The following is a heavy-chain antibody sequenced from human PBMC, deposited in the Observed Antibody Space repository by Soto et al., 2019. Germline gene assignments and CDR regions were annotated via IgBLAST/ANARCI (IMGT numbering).Heavy chain of an antibody. Sequence: GGSLRLSCAASGFTFSSYGMHWVRQAPGKGLEWVAVISYDGSNKYYADSVKGRFTISRDNSKNTLYLQMNSLRAEDTAVYYCAKGVAVAGTPRPFDYWGQGTLVTVSS. D-gene: IGHD6-19*01. CDR3: AKGVAVAGTPRPFDY. V-gene: IGHV3-30*18. CDR1: GFTFSSYG. J-gene: IGHJ4*02. CDR2: ISYDGSNK.